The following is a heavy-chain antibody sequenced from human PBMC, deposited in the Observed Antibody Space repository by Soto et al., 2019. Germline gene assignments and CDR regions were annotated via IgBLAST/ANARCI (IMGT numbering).Heavy chain of an antibody. CDR3: ARDRGHIVAGSDAFGI. V-gene: IGHV3-48*01. J-gene: IGHJ3*02. CDR1: GFTFSSYS. Sequence: PGGSLRLSCAASGFTFSSYSMNWVRQAPGKGLEWVSYISSSSSTIYYADSVKGRFTISRDNAKNSLYLQMNSLRAEDTAVYYCARDRGHIVAGSDAFGIWGQGTMVTVSS. D-gene: IGHD2-15*01. CDR2: ISSSSSTI.